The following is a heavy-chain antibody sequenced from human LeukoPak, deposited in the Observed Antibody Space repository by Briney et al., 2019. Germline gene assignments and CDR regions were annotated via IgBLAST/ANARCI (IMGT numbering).Heavy chain of an antibody. Sequence: GGSLRLSCAASGFTVSSNYMSWVRQAPGKGLEWVAVVYGSGRTYSADSVRGRFIISRDYSKDMLYLHMNGLRAEDTAVYYCARDGSLGIDALDIWGPGTMVTVSS. D-gene: IGHD2-2*03. CDR1: GFTVSSNY. J-gene: IGHJ3*02. CDR2: VYGSGRT. CDR3: ARDGSLGIDALDI. V-gene: IGHV3-53*01.